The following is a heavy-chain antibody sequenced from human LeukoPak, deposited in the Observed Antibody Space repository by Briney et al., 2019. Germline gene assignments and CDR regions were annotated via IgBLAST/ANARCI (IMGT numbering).Heavy chain of an antibody. CDR3: ARQEYYFDY. J-gene: IGHJ4*02. CDR1: GGSISSYY. V-gene: IGHV4-59*08. CDR2: IYYSGST. Sequence: PSETLSLTCAVYGGSISSYYWSWIRQPPGKGLEWIGYIYYSGSTNYNPSLKSRDTISVDTSKNQFSLKLSSVTAADTAVYYCARQEYYFDYWGQGTLVTVSS.